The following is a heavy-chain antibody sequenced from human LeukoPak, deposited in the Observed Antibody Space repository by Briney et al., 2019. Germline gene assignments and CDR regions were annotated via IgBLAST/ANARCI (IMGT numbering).Heavy chain of an antibody. CDR3: ARDQGDYVFDY. Sequence: PGGSLRLSREASGITFRSYALHWVRQAPGKGLEWVAVISYDGKNKDYADSVKGRFSISRDNSKNTMSLQMNSLRSEDTAVYYCARDQGDYVFDYWGQGTLVTVSS. J-gene: IGHJ4*02. CDR1: GITFRSYA. D-gene: IGHD4-17*01. V-gene: IGHV3-30*04. CDR2: ISYDGKNK.